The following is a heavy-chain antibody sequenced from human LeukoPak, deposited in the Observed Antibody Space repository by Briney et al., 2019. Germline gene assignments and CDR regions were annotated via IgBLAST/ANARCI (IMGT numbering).Heavy chain of an antibody. J-gene: IGHJ4*02. CDR1: GYSISSGYY. CDR3: ASVWSRDYFDY. CDR2: IYHSGST. Sequence: PSEALSLTCAVSGYSISSGYYWGWIRQPPGKGLEWIGSIYHSGSTYYNPSLKSRVTISVDTSKNQFSLKLSSVTAADTAVYYCASVWSRDYFDYWGQGTLVTVSS. D-gene: IGHD3-10*01. V-gene: IGHV4-38-2*01.